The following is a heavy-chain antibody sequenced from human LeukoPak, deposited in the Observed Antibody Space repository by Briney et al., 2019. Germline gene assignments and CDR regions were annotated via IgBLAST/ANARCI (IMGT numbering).Heavy chain of an antibody. Sequence: GGSLRLSCAASGFTFSSYAISWVRQAPGKGLEWVSAISGSGGSTYYADSVKGRLTISRDNSKNTLYLQMNSLRADDTAVYYCAKDPRGWLSTPDYWGQGTLVTVSS. CDR2: ISGSGGST. J-gene: IGHJ4*02. CDR3: AKDPRGWLSTPDY. CDR1: GFTFSSYA. D-gene: IGHD3-22*01. V-gene: IGHV3-23*01.